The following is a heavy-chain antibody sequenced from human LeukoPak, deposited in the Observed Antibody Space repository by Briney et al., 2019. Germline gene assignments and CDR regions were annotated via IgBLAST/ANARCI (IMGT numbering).Heavy chain of an antibody. CDR1: GFTFSNAW. J-gene: IGHJ4*02. D-gene: IGHD3-9*01. V-gene: IGHV3-15*01. Sequence: GGSLRLSCAASGFTFSNAWMSWVRQAPGKGLEWVGRIKSKTDGGTTDYAAPVKGRFTISRDDSKSALYLQMNSLKTEDTAVYYCTTERYDILTGYYLDYWGQGTLVTVSS. CDR3: TTERYDILTGYYLDY. CDR2: IKSKTDGGTT.